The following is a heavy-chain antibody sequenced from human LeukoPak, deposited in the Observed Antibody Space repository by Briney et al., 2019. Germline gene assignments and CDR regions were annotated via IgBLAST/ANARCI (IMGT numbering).Heavy chain of an antibody. V-gene: IGHV3-23*01. CDR3: AKYGNSGWDYYYYYYMDV. D-gene: IGHD6-19*01. J-gene: IGHJ6*03. CDR2: IDGGGTNT. CDR1: GFTFSDYA. Sequence: GRSPRLSCAASGFTFSDYALGWVRQAPGKGLEWVSSIDGGGTNTYYADSVKGRFTISRDNSKSTLYLHMNSLRAEDTAVYYCAKYGNSGWDYYYYYYMDVWGKGTTVTVSS.